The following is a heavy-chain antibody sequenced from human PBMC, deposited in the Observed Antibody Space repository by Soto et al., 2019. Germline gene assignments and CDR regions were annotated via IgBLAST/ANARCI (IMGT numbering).Heavy chain of an antibody. Sequence: SVKVSCKASGGTFSSYAISWVRQAPGQGLEWMGGIIPIFGTANYAQKFQGRVTITADKSTSTAYMELSSLRSGDTAVYYCVCSGDSVVVPAAKRGYYYGMDVWGQGTTVTVSS. J-gene: IGHJ6*02. CDR3: VCSGDSVVVPAAKRGYYYGMDV. CDR1: GGTFSSYA. CDR2: IIPIFGTA. V-gene: IGHV1-69*06. D-gene: IGHD2-2*01.